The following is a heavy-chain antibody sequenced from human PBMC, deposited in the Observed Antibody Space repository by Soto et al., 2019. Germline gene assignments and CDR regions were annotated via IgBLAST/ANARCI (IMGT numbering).Heavy chain of an antibody. CDR1: GGSISSYY. Sequence: SETLSLTCTVSGGSISSYYWSWIRQPPGKGLEWIGYIYYSGSTNYNPSLKSRVTISVDTSKNQFPLKLSSVTAADTAVYYCARDRRGYGSRTSCSGWFDPWGQGTRVTVSS. CDR3: ARDRRGYGSRTSCSGWFDP. D-gene: IGHD2-2*01. J-gene: IGHJ5*02. V-gene: IGHV4-59*01. CDR2: IYYSGST.